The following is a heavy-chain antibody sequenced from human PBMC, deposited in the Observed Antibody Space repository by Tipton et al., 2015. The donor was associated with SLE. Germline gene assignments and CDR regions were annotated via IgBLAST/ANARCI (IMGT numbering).Heavy chain of an antibody. Sequence: AVSGFTFSSYAMHWVRQAPGKGLEWVAVISYDGSNKYYADSVKGRFTISRDNSKNTLYLQMISLRAEDTAVYYCARDGGWDSSPPIFDYWGQGTLVTVSS. CDR1: GFTFSSYA. V-gene: IGHV3-30*04. CDR3: ARDGGWDSSPPIFDY. CDR2: ISYDGSNK. D-gene: IGHD6-13*01. J-gene: IGHJ4*02.